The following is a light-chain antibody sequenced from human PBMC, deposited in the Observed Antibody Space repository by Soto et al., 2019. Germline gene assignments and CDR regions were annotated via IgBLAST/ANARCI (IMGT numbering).Light chain of an antibody. J-gene: IGKJ1*01. CDR1: QKVYSN. Sequence: EVVMTQSPATLSVSPGDRATLSCRASQKVYSNLAWYQQRPGQVPRLLLYDASTRATDIPARFSGSGSGTEFSLTISRQPPENCAIYYCQEYNNWPPAWTFGQGTKVEIK. CDR2: DAS. CDR3: QEYNNWPPAWT. V-gene: IGKV3-15*01.